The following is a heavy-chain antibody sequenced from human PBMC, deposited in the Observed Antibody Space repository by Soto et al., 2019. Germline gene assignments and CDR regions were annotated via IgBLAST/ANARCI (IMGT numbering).Heavy chain of an antibody. V-gene: IGHV3-7*01. Sequence: GSLRLSCAASVFTFSSYWMSWVRQAPGKGLEWVANIKQDGSEKYYVDSVKGRFTISRDNAKNSLYLQMNSLRAEDTAVYYCARVGAHANWFDPWGQGTLVTVSS. J-gene: IGHJ5*02. D-gene: IGHD1-26*01. CDR2: IKQDGSEK. CDR1: VFTFSSYW. CDR3: ARVGAHANWFDP.